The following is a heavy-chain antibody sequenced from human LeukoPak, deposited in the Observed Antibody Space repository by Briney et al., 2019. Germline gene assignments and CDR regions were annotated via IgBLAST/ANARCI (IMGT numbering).Heavy chain of an antibody. CDR1: GGSFSGYY. J-gene: IGHJ4*02. V-gene: IGHV4-34*01. Sequence: SETLSLTCAVYGGSFSGYYWSWIRQPPGKGLEWIGEINHSGSTNYNPSLKSRVTISADTSKNQFSLKLSSVTAADTAVYYCARGPDHGSSSPEYYLDYWGQGTLVTVSS. D-gene: IGHD6-13*01. CDR2: INHSGST. CDR3: ARGPDHGSSSPEYYLDY.